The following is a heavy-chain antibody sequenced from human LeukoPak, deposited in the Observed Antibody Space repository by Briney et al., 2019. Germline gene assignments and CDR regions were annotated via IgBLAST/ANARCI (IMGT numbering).Heavy chain of an antibody. CDR1: GGSMSTFY. CDR2: IYYSGST. J-gene: IGHJ6*02. CDR3: ARDSSNDWFEKYYGMDV. D-gene: IGHD3-9*01. Sequence: SETLSLTCTVSGGSMSTFYWSWIRQPPGKGLEWIGYIYYSGSTNYNPSFKSRVTISVDTSRNQFSLKLSSVTAADTAVYYCARDSSNDWFEKYYGMDVWGQGTTVTVSS. V-gene: IGHV4-59*01.